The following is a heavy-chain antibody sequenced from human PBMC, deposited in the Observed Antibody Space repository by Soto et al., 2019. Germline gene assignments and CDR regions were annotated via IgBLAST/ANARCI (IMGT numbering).Heavy chain of an antibody. V-gene: IGHV3-7*01. Sequence: GGSLRLSCAASGFTFSSYWMSWVRQAPGKGLEWVANIKQDGSEKYYVDSVKGRFTISRDNAKNSLYLQMNSLRAEDTAVYYCARDKYYGSGSYWIYYYYYMDVWGKGTKVTVSS. J-gene: IGHJ6*03. CDR1: GFTFSSYW. D-gene: IGHD3-10*01. CDR2: IKQDGSEK. CDR3: ARDKYYGSGSYWIYYYYYMDV.